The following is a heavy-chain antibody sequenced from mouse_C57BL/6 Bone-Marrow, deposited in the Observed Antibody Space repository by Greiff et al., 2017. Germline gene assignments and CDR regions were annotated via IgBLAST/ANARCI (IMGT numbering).Heavy chain of an antibody. CDR1: GFSLTSYG. Sequence: VQLKQSGPGLVQPSQSLSITCTVSGFSLTSYGVHWVRQSPGKGLEWLGVIWSGGSTDYNAAFLSRLSISKDNSKSQVFFKMNSLQADDTALYYCAKGEYGNHAGMDYWGQGTSVTVSS. CDR3: AKGEYGNHAGMDY. V-gene: IGHV2-2*01. D-gene: IGHD2-10*02. CDR2: IWSGGST. J-gene: IGHJ4*01.